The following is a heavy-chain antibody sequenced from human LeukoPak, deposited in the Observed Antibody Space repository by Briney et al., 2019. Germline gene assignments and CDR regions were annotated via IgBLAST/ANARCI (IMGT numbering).Heavy chain of an antibody. J-gene: IGHJ3*02. CDR1: GYTLTELS. D-gene: IGHD6-19*01. V-gene: IGHV1-24*01. Sequence: ASVKVSCKVSGYTLTELSMHWVRQAPGKGLEWMGGFDPEDGETIYAQKFQGRVTMTEDTSTDTAYMELSSQRSEDTAVYYCATPLYSSGDRDAFDIWGQGTMVTVSS. CDR2: FDPEDGET. CDR3: ATPLYSSGDRDAFDI.